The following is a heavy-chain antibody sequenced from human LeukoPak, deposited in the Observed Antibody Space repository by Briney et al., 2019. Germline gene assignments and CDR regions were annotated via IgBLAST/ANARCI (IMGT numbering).Heavy chain of an antibody. CDR2: ISWNSGSI. CDR1: GFTFDDYA. Sequence: GGSLRLSCAASGFTFDDYAMHWVRQAPGKGLEWVSGISWNSGSIGYADSVKGRFTISRDNAKNTLYLQMNSLRDEDTAVYYCARDRPYASGWYVYGDYWGQGTLVTVSS. CDR3: ARDRPYASGWYVYGDY. D-gene: IGHD6-19*01. V-gene: IGHV3-9*01. J-gene: IGHJ4*02.